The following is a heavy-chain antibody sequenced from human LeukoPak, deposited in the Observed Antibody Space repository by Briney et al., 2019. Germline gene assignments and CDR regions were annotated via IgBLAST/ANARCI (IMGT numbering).Heavy chain of an antibody. Sequence: QTGGSLRLSCAASGFTFTTYAMTWVRQAPGKGLEWVSSIGGRGEATYYADSVKGRFSISRDNAKNSLYLQMNALRAEDTAVYYCARDVRPDYWGQGTLVTVST. CDR2: IGGRGEAT. D-gene: IGHD6-6*01. CDR3: ARDVRPDY. V-gene: IGHV3-48*04. J-gene: IGHJ4*02. CDR1: GFTFTTYA.